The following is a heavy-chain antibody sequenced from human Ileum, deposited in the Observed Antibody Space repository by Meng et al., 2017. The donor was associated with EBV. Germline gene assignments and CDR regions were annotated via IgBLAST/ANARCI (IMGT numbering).Heavy chain of an antibody. CDR1: GDSVSSISGA. CDR3: ARGSYYFDS. Sequence: QVQLPPAGPGLLKPSQTLSLTCAISGDSVSSISGAWNWIRQSPSRGLEWLGRTYYRSKWNTDYAVSVSSRITISPDTSKNQFSLQLNSVTPEDTAVYYCARGSYYFDSWGQGTLVTVSS. V-gene: IGHV6-1*01. D-gene: IGHD1-26*01. J-gene: IGHJ4*02. CDR2: TYYRSKWNT.